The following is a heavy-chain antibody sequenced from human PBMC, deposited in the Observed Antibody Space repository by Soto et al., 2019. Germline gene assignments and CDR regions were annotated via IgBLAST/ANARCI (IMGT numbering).Heavy chain of an antibody. D-gene: IGHD6-6*01. V-gene: IGHV1-69*13. Sequence: SVKVSCKASGGTFSSYAISWVRQAPGQGLEWMGGIIPIFGTANYAQKFQGRVTITADESTSTAYMELSSLRSEHTAVYYCSRGDSSLPFDYCRQGTLVTVSS. CDR1: GGTFSSYA. CDR3: SRGDSSLPFDY. CDR2: IIPIFGTA. J-gene: IGHJ4*02.